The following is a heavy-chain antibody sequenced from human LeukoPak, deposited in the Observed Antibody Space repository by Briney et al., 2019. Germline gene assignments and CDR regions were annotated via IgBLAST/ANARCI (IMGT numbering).Heavy chain of an antibody. CDR1: GGSISRSYYY. D-gene: IGHD3-10*01. V-gene: IGHV4-39*01. CDR3: ARQRGGRGVIKHPTPYYFDY. CDR2: VYYSGKT. J-gene: IGHJ4*02. Sequence: SETLSLTCTLSGGSISRSYYYWGWIRQPPGKGLEWVGSVYYSGKTFYSPSLESRVTISVDTSKNHFSLRLISVTAADTAVYYCARQRGGRGVIKHPTPYYFDYWGQGTLVTVSS.